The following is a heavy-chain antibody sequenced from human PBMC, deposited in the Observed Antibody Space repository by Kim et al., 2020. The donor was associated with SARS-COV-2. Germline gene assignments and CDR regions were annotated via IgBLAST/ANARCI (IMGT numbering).Heavy chain of an antibody. CDR1: GYGLSELA. CDR3: ATPRAEWQLVPGPFNF. V-gene: IGHV1-24*01. CDR2: FDPENDGT. Sequence: ASVKVSCKVSGYGLSELAIHWVHQAPGRGLEWLGGFDPENDGTIYAQKFQGRLTMTEDTSTDTAYMELSGLRFEDTAVYYCATPRAEWQLVPGPFNFWG. J-gene: IGHJ3*01. D-gene: IGHD6-6*01.